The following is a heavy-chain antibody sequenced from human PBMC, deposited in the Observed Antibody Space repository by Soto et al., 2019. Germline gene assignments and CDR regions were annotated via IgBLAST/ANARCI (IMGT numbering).Heavy chain of an antibody. CDR3: ARDLGGGSWPYNWFDP. D-gene: IGHD6-13*01. CDR1: GFTFSDHY. CDR2: ISPSGSPI. Sequence: GGSLRLSCAASGFTFSDHYMSWIRQAPGKGLEWVAYISPSGSPIYYGDSVKGRFTISRDNAKNSLYLQMNSLRAEDTAVYYCARDLGGGSWPYNWFDPWGQGTLVTVSS. J-gene: IGHJ5*02. V-gene: IGHV3-11*04.